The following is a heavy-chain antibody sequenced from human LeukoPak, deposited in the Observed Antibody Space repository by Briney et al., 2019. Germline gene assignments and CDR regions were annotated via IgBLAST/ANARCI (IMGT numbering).Heavy chain of an antibody. Sequence: SSETLSLTCTVSGGSISSSSYYWGWIRQPPGKGLEWIGSMYYSGSTYYNVSLKSRVTISVDTSKNQFSLKLSSVTAADTAVYYCARHRYADKIVDYWGQGTLVTVSS. J-gene: IGHJ4*02. CDR3: ARHRYADKIVDY. CDR1: GGSISSSSYY. D-gene: IGHD2-8*01. CDR2: MYYSGST. V-gene: IGHV4-39*01.